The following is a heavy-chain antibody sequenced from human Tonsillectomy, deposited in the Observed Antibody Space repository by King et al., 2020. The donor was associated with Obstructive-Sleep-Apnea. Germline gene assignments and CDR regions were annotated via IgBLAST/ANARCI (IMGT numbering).Heavy chain of an antibody. J-gene: IGHJ4*02. CDR1: GFTFSSYS. Sequence: VQLVESGGGLVKPGGSLRLSCAASGFTFSSYSMNWVRQASGKGLEWVSSISSSSTYINYADSVKGRFTISRYNAKNSLYLQMNSLRAEDTAVYYCARVYIAAAGHTLDYWGQGTLVTVSS. CDR3: ARVYIAAAGHTLDY. D-gene: IGHD6-13*01. V-gene: IGHV3-21*01. CDR2: ISSSSTYI.